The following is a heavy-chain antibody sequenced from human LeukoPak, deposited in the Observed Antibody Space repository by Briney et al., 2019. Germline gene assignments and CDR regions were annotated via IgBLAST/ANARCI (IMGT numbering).Heavy chain of an antibody. Sequence: PSETLSLTCAVYGGSFSGYYWSWIRQPPGKGLEWIGEINHSGSTNYNPSLKSRVTISVDTSKNQFSLKLSSVTAADTAVYYCARGYDFWSGYYWDRIGGDWFDPWGQGTLVTVSS. J-gene: IGHJ5*02. V-gene: IGHV4-34*01. CDR2: INHSGST. CDR1: GGSFSGYY. CDR3: ARGYDFWSGYYWDRIGGDWFDP. D-gene: IGHD3-3*01.